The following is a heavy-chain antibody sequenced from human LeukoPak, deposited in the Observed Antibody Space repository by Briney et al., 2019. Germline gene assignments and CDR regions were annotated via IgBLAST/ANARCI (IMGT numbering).Heavy chain of an antibody. D-gene: IGHD3-3*01. CDR3: AREEDYDFWSGYWNYFDY. CDR1: GFTFSSYA. Sequence: GGSLRLSCAASGFTFSSYAMSWVRQAPGKGLEWVSAISGSGGSTYYADSVKGRFTISRDNAKNSLYLQMNSLRAEDTAVYYCAREEDYDFWSGYWNYFDYWGQGTLVTVFS. CDR2: ISGSGGST. J-gene: IGHJ4*02. V-gene: IGHV3-23*01.